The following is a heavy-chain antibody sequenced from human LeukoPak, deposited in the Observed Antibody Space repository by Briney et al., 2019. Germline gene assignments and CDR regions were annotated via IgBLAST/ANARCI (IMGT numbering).Heavy chain of an antibody. Sequence: GGSLRVSCATSGFTFSEYYMSWIRQAPGEGVEGVSDISSSGDIKSYADSVKGRFTLSRDNGKQSLHLQMNSLRPEDTAVYYCAREKVAGAFDYWGQGALVTVSS. V-gene: IGHV3-11*01. CDR3: AREKVAGAFDY. CDR1: GFTFSEYY. CDR2: ISSSGDIK. J-gene: IGHJ4*02. D-gene: IGHD6-19*01.